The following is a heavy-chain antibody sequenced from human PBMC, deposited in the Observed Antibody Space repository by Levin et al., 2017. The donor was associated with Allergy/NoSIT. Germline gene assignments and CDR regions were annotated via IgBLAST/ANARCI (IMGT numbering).Heavy chain of an antibody. J-gene: IGHJ4*02. D-gene: IGHD3-22*01. CDR3: AKGLTYCYDSSGPDY. V-gene: IGHV3-30*18. CDR1: GFTFSSYG. Sequence: SCAASGFTFSSYGMHWVRQAPDKGLEWVAVISCDGSNNYYADSVKGRFTISRDNSKHTLYLLINSLRAEDTALYYCAKGLTYCYDSSGPDYWGQGTLVTVSS. CDR2: ISCDGSNN.